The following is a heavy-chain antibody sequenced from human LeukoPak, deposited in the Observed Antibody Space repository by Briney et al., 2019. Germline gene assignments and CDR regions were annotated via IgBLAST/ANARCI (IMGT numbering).Heavy chain of an antibody. D-gene: IGHD5-18*01. V-gene: IGHV4-59*01. CDR1: GGSLSSYY. Sequence: SETLSLTCTVSGGSLSSYYWSWIRQPPGKGLGWIGYIYYSGSTNYNPSLKSRVTISLDTSKNLFSLKLSSVTAADTAVYYCARAGRGYNYGFVPSEVDYYYYYMDVWGKGTTVTVSS. CDR2: IYYSGST. J-gene: IGHJ6*03. CDR3: ARAGRGYNYGFVPSEVDYYYYYMDV.